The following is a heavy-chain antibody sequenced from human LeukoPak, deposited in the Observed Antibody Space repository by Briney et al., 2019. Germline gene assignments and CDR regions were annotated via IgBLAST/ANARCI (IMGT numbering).Heavy chain of an antibody. CDR2: IYYSGST. CDR1: GGSISSYY. Sequence: KASETLSLTCTVSGGSISSYYWSWIRQPPGKGLEWIGYIYYSGSTNYNPSLKSRVTISVDTSKNQFSLKLSSVTAADTAVYYCARDLSLWSGYYNAFDIWGQGTMVTVSS. CDR3: ARDLSLWSGYYNAFDI. V-gene: IGHV4-59*01. J-gene: IGHJ3*02. D-gene: IGHD3-3*01.